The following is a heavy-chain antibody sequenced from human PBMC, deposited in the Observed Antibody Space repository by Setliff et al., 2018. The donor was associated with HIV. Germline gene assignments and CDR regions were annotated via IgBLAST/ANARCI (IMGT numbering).Heavy chain of an antibody. CDR3: ARHFPSISLFFGDPGPFDR. V-gene: IGHV4-39*01. Sequence: PSETLSLTCTVSGGSISSSSYYWGWIRQPPGKGREWIGSIFYSGSANYNPSLRCPVAISVDTSTNQFSLKLSSVTAADTAVYFCARHFPSISLFFGDPGPFDRWGQGALVTVSS. CDR1: GGSISSSSYY. CDR2: IFYSGSA. D-gene: IGHD3-10*01. J-gene: IGHJ4*02.